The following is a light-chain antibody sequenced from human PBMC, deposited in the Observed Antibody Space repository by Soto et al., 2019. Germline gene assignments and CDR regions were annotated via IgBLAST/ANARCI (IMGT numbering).Light chain of an antibody. CDR1: QTVSSNH. Sequence: EIVLTQSPGTLSVSPGERATLSCRASQTVSSNHLAWYQQKPGQAPSFLIYGTSSRATGIPDRFSGSGSGTDFTLTISRLEPEDSAIYYCQQYVSWTFGQGTKVEIK. J-gene: IGKJ1*01. V-gene: IGKV3-20*01. CDR2: GTS. CDR3: QQYVSWT.